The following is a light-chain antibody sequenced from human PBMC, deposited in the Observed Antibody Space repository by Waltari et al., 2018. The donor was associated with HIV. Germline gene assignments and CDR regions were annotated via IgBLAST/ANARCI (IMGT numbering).Light chain of an antibody. V-gene: IGLV2-23*02. J-gene: IGLJ1*01. CDR3: CSYASSTTFEV. Sequence: QSALTQPASVSGSPGQSITISCTGTSSDIGPYNVVSWFQHHPGKAPKLMIYEDTKRPPGGSNRFAGSKAGNTASLTISGLQGDDEADYYCCSYASSTTFEVFGTGTKVTVL. CDR1: SSDIGPYNV. CDR2: EDT.